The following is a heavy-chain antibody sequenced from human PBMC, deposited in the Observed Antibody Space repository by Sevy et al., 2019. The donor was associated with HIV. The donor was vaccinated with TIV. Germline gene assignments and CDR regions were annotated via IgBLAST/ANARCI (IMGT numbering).Heavy chain of an antibody. CDR3: TTLQIDHEDPYYYYYGMDV. CDR2: IKSKTDGGTA. V-gene: IGHV3-15*01. J-gene: IGHJ6*02. D-gene: IGHD4-4*01. Sequence: GSLRLSCAASGITFNDAWMNWVRQAPGKGLEWVGRIKSKTDGGTADYAAFVKGRFTISTDDSKNTLSLQMNSLSTEDTAVYYCTTLQIDHEDPYYYYYGMDVWGQGTTVTVSS. CDR1: GITFNDAW.